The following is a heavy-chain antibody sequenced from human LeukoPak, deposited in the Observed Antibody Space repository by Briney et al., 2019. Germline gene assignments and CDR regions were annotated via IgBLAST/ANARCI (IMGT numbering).Heavy chain of an antibody. V-gene: IGHV5-51*01. CDR3: ARGSGSYYDDYFYGMDV. Sequence: GESLKISFKGTGYSFTTYWIGWVRQMPGKGLEWVGIIFPEDSETRYSPSSQGQVTISVDKSISTAFLQWSSLKASDTAMYYCARGSGSYYDDYFYGMDVWGQGTTVTVSS. CDR2: IFPEDSET. J-gene: IGHJ6*02. D-gene: IGHD3-10*01. CDR1: GYSFTTYW.